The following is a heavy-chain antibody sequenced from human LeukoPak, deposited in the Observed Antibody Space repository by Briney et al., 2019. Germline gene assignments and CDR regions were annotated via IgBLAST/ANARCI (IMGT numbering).Heavy chain of an antibody. V-gene: IGHV4-34*01. CDR3: ARAGDIVVVPAASRTWYFDY. J-gene: IGHJ4*02. CDR1: GGSVSGYY. D-gene: IGHD2-2*01. Sequence: SETLSLTRALNGGSVSGYYWSWVRQPPGKGLGCAGEIKHSGRTNYNPSLKSRVTISVDTAKNQFSLKLSSVTAADTAVYYCARAGDIVVVPAASRTWYFDYWGQGTLVTVSS. CDR2: IKHSGRT.